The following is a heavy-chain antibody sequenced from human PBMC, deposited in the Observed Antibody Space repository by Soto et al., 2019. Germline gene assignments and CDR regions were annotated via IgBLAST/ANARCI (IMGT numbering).Heavy chain of an antibody. Sequence: GGALRLSGAASGFTFSSYGMHWVRQAPVKGLLCVAVISYDGMNKYYADSVKGRFTISRDNSKNTLYLQMNSLRAEDTAVYYCAKDRGGNSASSDYWGQGTLAPVS. CDR3: AKDRGGNSASSDY. CDR1: GFTFSSYG. CDR2: ISYDGMNK. V-gene: IGHV3-30*18. D-gene: IGHD2-21*02. J-gene: IGHJ4*02.